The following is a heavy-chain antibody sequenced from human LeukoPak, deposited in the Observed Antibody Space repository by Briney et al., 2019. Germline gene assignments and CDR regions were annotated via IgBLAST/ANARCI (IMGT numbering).Heavy chain of an antibody. D-gene: IGHD2-2*02. CDR2: FDPEDGGT. V-gene: IGHV1-24*01. J-gene: IGHJ4*02. CDR3: ATVFEGYIDY. CDR1: GYTLTELS. Sequence: ASVKVSCKVSGYTLTELSMHWVRQAPGKGLEWMGGFDPEDGGTIYAQKFQGRVTVTEDTSTDTAYMELSSLRSEDTAVYYCATVFEGYIDYWGQGTLVTVSS.